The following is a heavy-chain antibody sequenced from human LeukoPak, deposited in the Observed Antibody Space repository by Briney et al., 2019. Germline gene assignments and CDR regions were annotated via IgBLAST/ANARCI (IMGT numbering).Heavy chain of an antibody. Sequence: ASVKVSCKPPGYTFTAYYMHWVRQAPGQGLEWLGWIYPNSGATQYAQKFQGRITMTRDTSINTAYMELSSLRSDDTAIYYCVRFTVELGKNYWGQGTLVTVSS. V-gene: IGHV1-2*02. D-gene: IGHD7-27*01. CDR3: VRFTVELGKNY. J-gene: IGHJ4*02. CDR2: IYPNSGAT. CDR1: GYTFTAYY.